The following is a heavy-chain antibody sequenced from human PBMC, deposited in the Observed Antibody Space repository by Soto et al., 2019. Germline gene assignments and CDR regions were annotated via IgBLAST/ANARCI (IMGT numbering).Heavy chain of an antibody. CDR2: IDPSDSYT. J-gene: IGHJ4*02. D-gene: IGHD3-22*01. CDR1: GYSFTSYW. CDR3: ARHAHFHDSSGYYYVMADY. Sequence: GESLKISCKGSGYSFTSYWISWVRQMPGKGLEWMGRIDPSDSYTNYSPSFQGHVTISADKSISTAYLQWSSLKASDTAVYYCARHAHFHDSSGYYYVMADYWGQGIQVTVSS. V-gene: IGHV5-10-1*01.